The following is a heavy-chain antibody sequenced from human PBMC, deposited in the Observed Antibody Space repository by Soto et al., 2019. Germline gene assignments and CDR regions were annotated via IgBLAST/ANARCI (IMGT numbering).Heavy chain of an antibody. CDR2: IYYSGST. V-gene: IGHV4-31*03. CDR3: ARGGITMIRGVTGWFDP. D-gene: IGHD3-10*01. Sequence: QVQLQESGPGLVKPSQTLSLTCTVSGGSISSGGYYWSWIRQHPGKGLEWIGYIYYSGSTYNNPYLKSRVTLSSDTSKNQFSLRLSSVTAADTAVYYCARGGITMIRGVTGWFDPWGQGTLVTVSS. J-gene: IGHJ5*02. CDR1: GGSISSGGYY.